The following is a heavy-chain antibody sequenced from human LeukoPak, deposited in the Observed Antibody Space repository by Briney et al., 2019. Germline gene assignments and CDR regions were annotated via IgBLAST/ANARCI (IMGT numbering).Heavy chain of an antibody. V-gene: IGHV3-13*01. J-gene: IGHJ4*02. D-gene: IGHD6-13*01. Sequence: GGSLRLSCAASGFTFSSSDMHWVRQVIGKGLEWVSAIGTVGDTYYSGSVKGRFTISRESAKNSLYLQMNSLRAEDTAVYYCARGIGIAAAGIGYWGQGTLVTVSS. CDR2: IGTVGDT. CDR3: ARGIGIAAAGIGY. CDR1: GFTFSSSD.